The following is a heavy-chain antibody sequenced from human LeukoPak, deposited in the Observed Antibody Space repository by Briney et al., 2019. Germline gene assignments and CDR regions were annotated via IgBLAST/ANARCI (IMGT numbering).Heavy chain of an antibody. CDR3: AREKYQLLDGAFDI. J-gene: IGHJ3*02. V-gene: IGHV3-21*01. CDR2: ISSSSSYI. D-gene: IGHD2-2*01. Sequence: PGGSLRLSCAASGFTFSSYSMNWVRQAPGKGLEWVSSISSSSSYIYYADSVKGRFTISRDNAKNSLYLQMNSLRAEDTAVYYCAREKYQLLDGAFDIWGQGTMVTVSS. CDR1: GFTFSSYS.